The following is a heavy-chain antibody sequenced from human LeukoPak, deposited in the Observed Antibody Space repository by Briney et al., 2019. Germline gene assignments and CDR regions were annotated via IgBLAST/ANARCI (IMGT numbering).Heavy chain of an antibody. J-gene: IGHJ6*02. CDR1: GGSISTYY. D-gene: IGHD4-17*01. CDR3: AREDPQTTVPEGMDV. Sequence: SETLSLTRSVSGGSISTYYWSWIRQLPGKGLEWIGYIYYTGTTNYNPSLRSRVTISVDTSRNQFSLRLSSVTAADTAVYYCAREDPQTTVPEGMDVWGHGTTVIVSS. CDR2: IYYTGTT. V-gene: IGHV4-59*01.